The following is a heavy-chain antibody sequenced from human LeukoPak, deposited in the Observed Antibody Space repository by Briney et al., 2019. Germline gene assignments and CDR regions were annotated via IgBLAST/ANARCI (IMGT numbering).Heavy chain of an antibody. CDR1: GGSFSGYY. Sequence: PSETLSLTCAVYGGSFSGYYWSWIRQPPGKGLEWIGQISGSGRTNYNPSLKSRLTMSANTSENQFSLRLSSVTAADTAVYYCARDVSLEMATTGGLDYWGQGTLVTVSS. V-gene: IGHV4-34*01. CDR2: ISGSGRT. D-gene: IGHD5-24*01. CDR3: ARDVSLEMATTGGLDY. J-gene: IGHJ4*02.